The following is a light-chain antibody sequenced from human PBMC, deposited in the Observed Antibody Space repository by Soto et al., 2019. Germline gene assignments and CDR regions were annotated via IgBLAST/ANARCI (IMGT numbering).Light chain of an antibody. J-gene: IGLJ1*01. CDR1: SSDVGGYYY. V-gene: IGLV2-8*01. CDR2: EVS. Sequence: SALTQPPSASGSPGQSVTISCTGTSSDVGGYYYVSWYQQHPGKAPKLMIYEVSKRPSGVPDRFSGSKSGNTASLTVSGLQAEDEADYYCSSYAGTNTPYVFGTGTKLTVL. CDR3: SSYAGTNTPYV.